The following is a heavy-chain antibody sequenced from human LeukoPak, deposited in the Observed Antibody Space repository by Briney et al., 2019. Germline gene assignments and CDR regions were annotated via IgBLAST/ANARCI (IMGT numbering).Heavy chain of an antibody. CDR1: GFIFSSYV. CDR2: ISVAGATT. Sequence: GGSLRLSCVSSGFIFSSYVMSWVRQAPGKGLEWVSSISVAGATTDYADSVKGRFTISRDNSKSTVYLQMNGLRVEDTALYSCAKLSLGDFEYFDYGGQGTLVTVSS. J-gene: IGHJ4*02. CDR3: AKLSLGDFEYFDY. D-gene: IGHD2-21*02. V-gene: IGHV3-23*01.